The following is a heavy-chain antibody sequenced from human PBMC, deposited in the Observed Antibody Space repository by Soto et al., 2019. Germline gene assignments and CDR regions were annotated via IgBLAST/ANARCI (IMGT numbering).Heavy chain of an antibody. J-gene: IGHJ4*02. D-gene: IGHD6-13*01. V-gene: IGHV3-23*01. CDR1: GFIFSNHA. CDR3: AKDRTAAARNFDY. CDR2: ISTAVGAT. Sequence: EVHLLESGGGLVQPGGSLRLSCAVSGFIFSNHAMSWVRQAPGKGLEWVSAISTAVGATYYAESVKGRFTISRDDSNNTLFLQMNSLRAEDTDVYYCAKDRTAAARNFDYWGQGTLVTVSS.